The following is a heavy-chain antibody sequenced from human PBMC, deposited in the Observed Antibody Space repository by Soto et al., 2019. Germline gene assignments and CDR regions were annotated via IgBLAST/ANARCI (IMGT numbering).Heavy chain of an antibody. CDR2: IYYSGST. Sequence: QVQLQESGPGLVKPSQTLSLTCTVSGGSISSGGYYWSWIRQHPGKGLEWIGYIYYSGSTYYNPSLNSRVTISVDTSKNQFSLKLSSVTAADTAVYYCARGAVVRGVMLGPYYYYYGMDVWGQGTTVTVSS. J-gene: IGHJ6*02. CDR3: ARGAVVRGVMLGPYYYYYGMDV. V-gene: IGHV4-31*03. CDR1: GGSISSGGYY. D-gene: IGHD3-10*01.